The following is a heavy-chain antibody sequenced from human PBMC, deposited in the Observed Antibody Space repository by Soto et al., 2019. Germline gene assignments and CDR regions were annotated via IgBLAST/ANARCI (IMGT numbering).Heavy chain of an antibody. CDR1: GFTFSSYA. D-gene: IGHD3-10*01. CDR2: ISGSGGST. V-gene: IGHV3-23*01. CDR3: AKDSLLLWFGEEGDAFDI. Sequence: GGSLRLSCAASGFTFSSYAMSWVRQAPGKGLEWVSAISGSGGSTYYADSVKGRFTISRDNSKNTLYLQMNSLRAKDTAVYYCAKDSLLLWFGEEGDAFDIWGQGTMVTVSS. J-gene: IGHJ3*02.